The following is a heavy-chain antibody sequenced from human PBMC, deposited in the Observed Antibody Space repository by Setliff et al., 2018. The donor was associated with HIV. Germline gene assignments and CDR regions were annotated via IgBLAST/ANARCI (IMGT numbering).Heavy chain of an antibody. D-gene: IGHD3-3*01. CDR1: GGSISSNSW. Sequence: SETLSLTCDVSGGSISSNSWWTWVRQPPGKGLEWIGQIYHGGTTYYNPSLKSRVTISVDMSNNQFSLKVTSVTAADTAVYYCMRGRSITIFGVAYFDFWGQGTQVTVSS. CDR3: MRGRSITIFGVAYFDF. CDR2: IYHGGTT. V-gene: IGHV4-4*02. J-gene: IGHJ4*02.